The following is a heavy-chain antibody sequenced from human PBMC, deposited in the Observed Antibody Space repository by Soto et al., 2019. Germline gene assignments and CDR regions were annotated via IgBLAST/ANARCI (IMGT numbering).Heavy chain of an antibody. CDR2: INSDGSST. D-gene: IGHD3-3*01. CDR1: GFTFSSYW. CDR3: ARVGYDFWSGYYDAFDI. J-gene: IGHJ3*02. Sequence: GGSLRLSCAASGFTFSSYWMHWVRQAPGKGLVWVSRINSDGSSTSYADSVKGRFTISRDNAKNTLYLQMNSLRAEDTAVYYCARVGYDFWSGYYDAFDIWGQGTMVTASS. V-gene: IGHV3-74*01.